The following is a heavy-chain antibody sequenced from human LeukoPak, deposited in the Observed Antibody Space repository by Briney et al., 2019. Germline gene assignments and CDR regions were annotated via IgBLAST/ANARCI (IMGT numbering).Heavy chain of an antibody. CDR2: ISYDGSNK. D-gene: IGHD5-18*01. Sequence: PGGSLRLSCAASGFTFSSYGMHWVRQAPGKGLEWVAVISYDGSNKYYADSVKGRFTISRDNSKNTLYLQMNSLRAEDTAVYYCARGVGYSYGPRCDHWGQGTLVTVSS. V-gene: IGHV3-30*03. J-gene: IGHJ4*02. CDR3: ARGVGYSYGPRCDH. CDR1: GFTFSSYG.